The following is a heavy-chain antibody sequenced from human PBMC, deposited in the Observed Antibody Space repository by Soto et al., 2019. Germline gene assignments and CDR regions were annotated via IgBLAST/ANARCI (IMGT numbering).Heavy chain of an antibody. D-gene: IGHD7-27*01. Sequence: SETLSLTCAVYGGSFSGYYWSWIRQPPGKGLEWIGEINHSGSTNYNPSLKSRVTISVDTSKNQFSLKLSSVTAADTAVYYCASRGDFPRLSSFDYWGQGTLVTVSS. CDR1: GGSFSGYY. CDR2: INHSGST. V-gene: IGHV4-34*01. CDR3: ASRGDFPRLSSFDY. J-gene: IGHJ4*02.